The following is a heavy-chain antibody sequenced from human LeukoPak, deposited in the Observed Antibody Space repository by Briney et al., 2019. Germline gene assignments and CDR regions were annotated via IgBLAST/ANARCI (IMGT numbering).Heavy chain of an antibody. D-gene: IGHD3-10*01. J-gene: IGHJ6*03. CDR2: ISYDGSNK. V-gene: IGHV3-30*04. CDR1: GFTFSSYA. CDR3: ARDADYYGSGSYFLPYYYYYMDV. Sequence: GRSLRLSCAASGFTFSSYAMHWVRQAPGKGLEWVAVISYDGSNKYYADSVKGRFTISRDSAKNSLYLQMNSLRAEDTAVYYCARDADYYGSGSYFLPYYYYYMDVWGKGTTVTVSS.